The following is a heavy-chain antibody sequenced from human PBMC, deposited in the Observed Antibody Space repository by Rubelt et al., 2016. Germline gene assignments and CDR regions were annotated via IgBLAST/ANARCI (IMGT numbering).Heavy chain of an antibody. CDR3: ARYDCSSTSCHRPFDY. J-gene: IGHJ4*02. CDR1: GFTFSSYS. Sequence: EVQLVESGGGLVKPGGSLRLSCAASGFTFSSYSMNWVRQAPGKGLEWVSVIYSGGSTYYADSVKGRFTISRHNSKNTLYLQMNSLRAEDTAVYYCARYDCSSTSCHRPFDYWGQGTLVTVSS. D-gene: IGHD2-2*01. V-gene: IGHV3-53*04. CDR2: IYSGGST.